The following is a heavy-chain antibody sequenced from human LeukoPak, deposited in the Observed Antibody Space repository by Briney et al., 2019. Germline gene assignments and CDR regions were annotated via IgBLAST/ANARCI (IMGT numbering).Heavy chain of an antibody. Sequence: PGGSLRLSCAASGFSFSDYWMVWVREVPEKGLEWVSRIKSDGTGATYAASVKGRFTMSRDNAERTVSLQMNSLRAEDMATYYCARDRDGPNCYMDVWGKGTTVTVSS. CDR3: ARDRDGPNCYMDV. CDR2: IKSDGTGA. CDR1: GFSFSDYW. J-gene: IGHJ6*03. D-gene: IGHD5-24*01. V-gene: IGHV3-74*01.